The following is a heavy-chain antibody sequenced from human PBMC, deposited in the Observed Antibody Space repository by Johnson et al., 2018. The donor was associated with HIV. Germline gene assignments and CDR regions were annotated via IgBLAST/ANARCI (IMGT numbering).Heavy chain of an antibody. Sequence: VHLVESGGGLVQPGRSLRLSCTASGFTFGDYAMSWFRQAPVKGLEWVANINQDGSEIYYADSVKGRFTISRDNAKKSLHLQMNSLSAEDTAVYYCGRWNYALDIWGQGTMVTVSS. CDR3: GRWNYALDI. CDR2: INQDGSEI. D-gene: IGHD1-7*01. J-gene: IGHJ3*02. V-gene: IGHV3-7*03. CDR1: GFTFGDYA.